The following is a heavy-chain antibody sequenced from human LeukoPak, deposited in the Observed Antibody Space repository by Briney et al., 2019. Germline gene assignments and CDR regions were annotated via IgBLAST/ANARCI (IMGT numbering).Heavy chain of an antibody. J-gene: IGHJ3*02. D-gene: IGHD3-22*01. V-gene: IGHV1-2*02. CDR3: ARGGDYYDSSGYYDDAFDI. CDR2: MKTKSGST. Sequence: GASVKLSCKAAGYAWTGYYLHWVRHPPAQGHERVGWMKTKSGSTNYAQKFQGRVTMTRDTSINTAYMELSRLRSGDTAVYYCARGGDYYDSSGYYDDAFDIWGQGTMVTVSS. CDR1: GYAWTGYY.